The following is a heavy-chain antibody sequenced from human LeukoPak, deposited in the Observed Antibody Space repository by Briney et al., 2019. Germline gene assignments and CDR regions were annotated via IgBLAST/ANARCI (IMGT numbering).Heavy chain of an antibody. J-gene: IGHJ4*02. D-gene: IGHD5-18*01. V-gene: IGHV4-38-2*02. CDR1: GYSISSGYY. CDR3: ARASRYSYGDFFDY. Sequence: SETLSLTCTVSGYSISSGYYWGWIRQPPGKGLEWIGSIYHSGSTYYNPSLKSRVTISVDTSKNQFSLKLSSVTAADTAVYYCARASRYSYGDFFDYWGQGTLVTVSS. CDR2: IYHSGST.